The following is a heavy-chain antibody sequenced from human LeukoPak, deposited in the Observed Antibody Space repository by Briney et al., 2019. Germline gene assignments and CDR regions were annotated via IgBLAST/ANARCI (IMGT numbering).Heavy chain of an antibody. D-gene: IGHD4-17*01. CDR1: GFAFNRYY. J-gene: IGHJ4*02. Sequence: GGSLRLSCAATGFAFNRYYMSWIRQAPGKGLEWVSYIGHTGSTIYYADSVKGRFTISRDNAKNSLYLQMNSLRAEDTAVYYCARESANVYRDSHAGACLDYWGQGNLVTVFS. CDR2: IGHTGSTI. CDR3: ARESANVYRDSHAGACLDY. V-gene: IGHV3-11*01.